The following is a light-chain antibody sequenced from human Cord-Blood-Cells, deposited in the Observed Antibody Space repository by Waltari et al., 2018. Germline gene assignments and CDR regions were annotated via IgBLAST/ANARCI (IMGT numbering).Light chain of an antibody. Sequence: QSALTQPRSVSGSPGQSVTISCTCTSSDVGGYNYVSWYQQPPGKAPKLMIYGVSKRPSGVPDRFSGSKAGNTASLTISGLQAEDEADYYCCSYAGSYTLVFGGGTKLTVL. J-gene: IGLJ3*02. CDR3: CSYAGSYTLV. CDR1: SSDVGGYNY. CDR2: GVS. V-gene: IGLV2-11*01.